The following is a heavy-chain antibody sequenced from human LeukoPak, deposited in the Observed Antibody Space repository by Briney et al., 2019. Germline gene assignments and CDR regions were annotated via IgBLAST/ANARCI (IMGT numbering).Heavy chain of an antibody. CDR1: GYTFTIYA. V-gene: IGHV1-3*01. D-gene: IGHD3-10*01. CDR3: ARELLWFGELAFDI. J-gene: IGHJ3*02. CDR2: INAGNGNT. Sequence: ASVTESFKASGYTFTIYAMHWVRQAPGQRLEWMGWINAGNGNTKYSQKFQGRVTITRDTSASTAYMELSSLRSEDTAVYYCARELLWFGELAFDIWGQGTMVTVSS.